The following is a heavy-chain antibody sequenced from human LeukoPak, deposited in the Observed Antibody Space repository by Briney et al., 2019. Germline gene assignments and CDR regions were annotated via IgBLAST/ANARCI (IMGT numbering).Heavy chain of an antibody. V-gene: IGHV3-30*04. J-gene: IGHJ4*02. D-gene: IGHD3-9*01. CDR2: ISYDGSNK. Sequence: GRSLRLSCAASGFTFSSYAMHWVRQAPGKGLEWVAVISYDGSNKYYADSVKGRFTISRDNSKNTLYLQMNSLRAEDTAVYYCASSVNCSSTSCPRGVLRYFDWRIDYWGQGTLVTVSS. CDR3: ASSVNCSSTSCPRGVLRYFDWRIDY. CDR1: GFTFSSYA.